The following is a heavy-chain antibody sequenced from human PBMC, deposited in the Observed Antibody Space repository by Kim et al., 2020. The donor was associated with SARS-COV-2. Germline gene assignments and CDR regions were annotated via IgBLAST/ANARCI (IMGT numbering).Heavy chain of an antibody. J-gene: IGHJ4*02. D-gene: IGHD6-19*01. V-gene: IGHV3-23*01. CDR2: ISGSGGST. CDR1: GFTFSSYA. CDR3: AKGGKGKQWLVHYVYYFDY. Sequence: GGSLRLSCAASGFTFSSYAMSWVRQAPGKGLEWVSAISGSGGSTYYADSVKGRFTISRDNSKNTLYLQMNSLRAEDTAVYYCAKGGKGKQWLVHYVYYFDYWGQGTLVTVSS.